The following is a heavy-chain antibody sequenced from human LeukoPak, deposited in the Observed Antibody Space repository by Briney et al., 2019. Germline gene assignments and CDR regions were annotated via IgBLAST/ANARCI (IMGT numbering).Heavy chain of an antibody. J-gene: IGHJ4*02. CDR1: GGSISSYY. V-gene: IGHV4-59*12. CDR3: AREGYSGYEMDAFDY. Sequence: SETLSLTCTVWGGSISSYYWSWVRQPPGRGREGSGYIYYSGSTNYTPSLKSRVTISVDTSNNQFSLTLSSVTAADTAVYYCAREGYSGYEMDAFDYWGQGTLVTVSS. D-gene: IGHD5-12*01. CDR2: IYYSGST.